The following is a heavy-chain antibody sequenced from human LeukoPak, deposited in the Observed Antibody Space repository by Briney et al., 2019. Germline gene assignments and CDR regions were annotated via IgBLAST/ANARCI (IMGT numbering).Heavy chain of an antibody. Sequence: SQTLSLTCTVSGGSISSGSYYWSWIRQPAGTGLEWIGRIYTSGSTNYNPSLKSRVTISVDTSKNQFSLKLSSVTAADTAVYYCARCGDSSGYYSLDYWGQGTLVTVSS. CDR1: GGSISSGSYY. D-gene: IGHD3-22*01. CDR3: ARCGDSSGYYSLDY. CDR2: IYTSGST. J-gene: IGHJ4*02. V-gene: IGHV4-61*02.